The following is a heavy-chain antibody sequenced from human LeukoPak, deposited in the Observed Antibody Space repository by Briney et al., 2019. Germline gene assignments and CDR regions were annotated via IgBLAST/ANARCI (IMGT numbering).Heavy chain of an antibody. CDR3: ARGRGTYYYDSSGFSL. CDR1: GGSISSGGYS. CDR2: IYYSGST. J-gene: IGHJ4*02. V-gene: IGHV4-30-4*07. D-gene: IGHD3-22*01. Sequence: PSETLSLTCAVSGGSISSGGYSWSWIRQPPGKGLEWIGYIYYSGSTYYNPSLKSRVTISVDTSKNQFSLKLSSVTAADTAVYYCARGRGTYYYDSSGFSLWGQGTLVTVSS.